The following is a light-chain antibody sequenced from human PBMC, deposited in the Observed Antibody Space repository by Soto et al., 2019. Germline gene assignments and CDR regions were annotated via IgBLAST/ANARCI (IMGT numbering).Light chain of an antibody. CDR1: QDISNY. J-gene: IGKJ4*01. CDR3: QQYDNLPLT. CDR2: DAS. V-gene: IGKV1-33*01. Sequence: DIQMTQSPSSLSASVGDRVTITCQASQDISNYLNWYQQKPGKAPKLLIYDASNLETGVPSRFSGSGSVTDFSFTISSLQPEDIATYYCQQYDNLPLTFGGGTMVEIK.